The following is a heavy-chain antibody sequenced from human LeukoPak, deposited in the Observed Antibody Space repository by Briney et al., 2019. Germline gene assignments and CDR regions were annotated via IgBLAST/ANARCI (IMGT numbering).Heavy chain of an antibody. CDR3: TRDSNYGSGIYYNPFD. CDR1: GFTFSSYA. CDR2: ISYDGSNK. Sequence: GGSLRLSCAASGFTFSSYAMHWVRQAPGKGLEWVAVISYDGSNKYYADSVKGRFAISRDNSKNPPYLQMNSLRAEDTAVYYCTRDSNYGSGIYYNPFDWGQGTLVTVSS. J-gene: IGHJ4*02. V-gene: IGHV3-30*01. D-gene: IGHD3-10*01.